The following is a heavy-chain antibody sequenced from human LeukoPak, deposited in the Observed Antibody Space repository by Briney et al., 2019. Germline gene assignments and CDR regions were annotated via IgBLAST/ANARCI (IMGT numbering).Heavy chain of an antibody. Sequence: GASVKVSCKTSGYTFIDYYVHWVRKAPGQGLEWLGWINPNRGGTSNAQMLQGRVTLTRDTSINTAYMELRRLTSDDTAVYYCASGYCSTSCYGEVAAMPWGQGTLVTVSS. CDR2: INPNRGGT. J-gene: IGHJ4*02. V-gene: IGHV1-2*02. CDR3: ASGYCSTSCYGEVAAMP. CDR1: GYTFIDYY. D-gene: IGHD2-2*01.